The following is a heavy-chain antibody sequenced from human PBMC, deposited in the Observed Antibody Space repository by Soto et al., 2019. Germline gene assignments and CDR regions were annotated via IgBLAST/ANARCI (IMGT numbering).Heavy chain of an antibody. J-gene: IGHJ4*02. CDR3: ARLVYDSSGYRPG. V-gene: IGHV4-39*01. CDR1: GGSISSSSYY. Sequence: QLQMQESGPGLVKPSESLSLTCTVSGGSISSSSYYWGWIRQPPGKGLEWIGNIYYSGYTYYNPYPKTRVTTSVPQSTNPFSLKLSLVPAADTAVYYCARLVYDSSGYRPGWGQGTLVTVSS. D-gene: IGHD3-22*01. CDR2: IYYSGYT.